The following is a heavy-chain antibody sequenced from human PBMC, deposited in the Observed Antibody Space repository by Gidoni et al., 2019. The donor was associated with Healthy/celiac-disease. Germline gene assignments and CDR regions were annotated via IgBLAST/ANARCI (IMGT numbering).Heavy chain of an antibody. J-gene: IGHJ4*02. V-gene: IGHV3-23*01. CDR2: FSGSGGNT. Sequence: EVQLLESGGGLVQPGGSLRLSCAASGFTFSSYAMSWVRQAPGNGLEWVSAFSGSGGNTYYADSVRGRFTISRDNSKNTLYLQMNSLTAEDTAVYYCAKPLGEWLLYGVVEPFDYWGQGTLVTVSS. CDR3: AKPLGEWLLYGVVEPFDY. CDR1: GFTFSSYA. D-gene: IGHD3-3*01.